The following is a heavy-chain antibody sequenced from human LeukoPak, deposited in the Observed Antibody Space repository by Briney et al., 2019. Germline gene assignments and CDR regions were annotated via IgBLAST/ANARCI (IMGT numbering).Heavy chain of an antibody. CDR1: GFTFRKYN. V-gene: IGHV3-30*04. CDR3: ARAPSSYSSGQIRPLDY. J-gene: IGHJ4*02. D-gene: IGHD6-19*01. CDR2: IEDNGNKD. Sequence: QPGGSLRLSCATSGFTFRKYNMHWVRQAPGKGLEWVTIIEDNGNKDQYADSVKGRFTLSRDNSKNKLYLEMNSLRAEDTAVYYCARAPSSYSSGQIRPLDYWGQGTLVTVSS.